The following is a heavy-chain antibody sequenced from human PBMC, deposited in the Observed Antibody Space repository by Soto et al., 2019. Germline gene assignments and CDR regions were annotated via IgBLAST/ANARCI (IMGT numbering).Heavy chain of an antibody. CDR2: ISSSSSYI. J-gene: IGHJ4*02. D-gene: IGHD3-10*01. CDR1: GFSVRSYS. CDR3: ARVGTYYGSGSPYYSDY. V-gene: IGHV3-21*01. Sequence: GGSLRLSCAASGFSVRSYSMNWVRQAPGKGLEWVSSISSSSSYINHADSVKGRFTISRDNAKNSLYLQMNSLRAEDTAVYYCARVGTYYGSGSPYYSDYWGQGTLVTVSS.